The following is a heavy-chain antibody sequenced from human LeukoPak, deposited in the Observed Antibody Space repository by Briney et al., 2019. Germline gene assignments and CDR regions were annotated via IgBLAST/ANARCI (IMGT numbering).Heavy chain of an antibody. Sequence: PSETLSLTCSVSGGSISSYYWTWIRQPPGKRLEWIGYIYQSGSTNYNPSLKSRVTISVDTSKNQFSLKLSSLTPPATAFYYCGGASCGIAGGGPGTFDYWGQGTLVTVSS. D-gene: IGHD6-13*01. V-gene: IGHV4-59*08. CDR2: IYQSGST. CDR3: GGASCGIAGGGPGTFDY. CDR1: GGSISSYY. J-gene: IGHJ4*02.